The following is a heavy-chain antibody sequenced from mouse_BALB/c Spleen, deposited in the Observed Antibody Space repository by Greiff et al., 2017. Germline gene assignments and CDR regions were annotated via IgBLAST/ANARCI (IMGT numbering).Heavy chain of an antibody. CDR2: ISNGGGST. D-gene: IGHD2-10*02. CDR1: GFTFSSYT. CDR3: ARQRGYGNPAWFAY. V-gene: IGHV5-12-2*01. Sequence: DVKLVESGGGLVQPGGSLKLSCAASGFTFSSYTMSWVRQTPEKRLEWVAYISNGGGSTYYPDTVKGRFTISRDNAKNTLYLQMSSLKSEDTAMYYCARQRGYGNPAWFAYWGQGTLVTVSA. J-gene: IGHJ3*01.